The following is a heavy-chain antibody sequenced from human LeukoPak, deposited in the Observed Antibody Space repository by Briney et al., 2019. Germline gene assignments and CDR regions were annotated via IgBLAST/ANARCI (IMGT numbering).Heavy chain of an antibody. CDR1: GFTFSSYG. J-gene: IGHJ4*02. CDR2: ISYDGSNK. V-gene: IGHV3-30*18. Sequence: PGGSLRLSCAASGFTFSSYGMLWVRQAPGKGLEWVAVISYDGSNKYYADSVKGRFTISRDNSKNTLYLQMNSLRAEDTAVYYCAKDPYYSSGWYYFDYWGQGTLVTVSS. CDR3: AKDPYYSSGWYYFDY. D-gene: IGHD6-19*01.